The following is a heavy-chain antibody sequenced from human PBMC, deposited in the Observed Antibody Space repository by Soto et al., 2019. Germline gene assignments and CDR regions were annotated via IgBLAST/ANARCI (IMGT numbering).Heavy chain of an antibody. J-gene: IGHJ5*02. D-gene: IGHD3-16*01. V-gene: IGHV2-5*02. Sequence: QITLKESGPTLVKPTQTLTLTCTFSGFSLTTSGVGVGWLRQPPGKALEWLALISWDDDKRYSQSLKSRLSITKDTSKNQVVLTMTNLDPADRGTYYCASSMIVPVGNWFDTWGQGTLVTVSS. CDR3: ASSMIVPVGNWFDT. CDR2: ISWDDDK. CDR1: GFSLTTSGVG.